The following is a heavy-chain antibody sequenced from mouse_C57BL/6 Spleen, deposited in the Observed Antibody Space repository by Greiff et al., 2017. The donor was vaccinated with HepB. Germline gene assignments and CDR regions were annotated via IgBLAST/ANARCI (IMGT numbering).Heavy chain of an antibody. CDR3: ARTYDYDTYYFDY. CDR1: GFTFSDYG. J-gene: IGHJ2*01. V-gene: IGHV5-17*01. D-gene: IGHD2-4*01. Sequence: DVMLVESGGGLVKPGGSLKLSCAASGFTFSDYGMHWVRQAPEKGLEWVAYISSGSSTIYYADTVKGRFTISRDNAKNTLFLQMTSLRSEDTAMYYCARTYDYDTYYFDYWGQGTTLTVSS. CDR2: ISSGSSTI.